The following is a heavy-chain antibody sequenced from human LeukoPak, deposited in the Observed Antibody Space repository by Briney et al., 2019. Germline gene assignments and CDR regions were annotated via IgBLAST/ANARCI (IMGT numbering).Heavy chain of an antibody. CDR1: RFSFENYA. Sequence: GGSLRLSCAASRFSFENYAMHWVRQVPGKGLEWVSSISGSGAGTYYADSVKGRFTISRDNSKNTLYLQMNSLIAEDTAVYSGAKEEVEYGDYWYVDLWGRGTLVTVSS. CDR3: AKEEVEYGDYWYVDL. V-gene: IGHV3-23*01. J-gene: IGHJ2*01. CDR2: ISGSGAGT. D-gene: IGHD4-17*01.